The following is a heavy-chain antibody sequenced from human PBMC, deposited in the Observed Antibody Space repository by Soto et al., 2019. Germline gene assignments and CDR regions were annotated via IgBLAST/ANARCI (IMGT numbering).Heavy chain of an antibody. CDR1: GFTFSSYG. CDR2: ISYDGSNK. D-gene: IGHD1-26*01. V-gene: IGHV3-30*03. J-gene: IGHJ4*02. Sequence: QVQLVESGGGVVQPGRSLRLSCAASGFTFSSYGMHWVRQAPGKGLEWVAVISYDGSNKYYADSVKGRFTISRDNSKNTLYLQMTSLRAEDTAVYYCATSGSYYVQGDYFDYWGQGTLVTVSS. CDR3: ATSGSYYVQGDYFDY.